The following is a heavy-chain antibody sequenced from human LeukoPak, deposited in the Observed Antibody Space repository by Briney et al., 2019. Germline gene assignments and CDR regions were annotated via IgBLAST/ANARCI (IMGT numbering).Heavy chain of an antibody. D-gene: IGHD3-9*01. J-gene: IGHJ6*03. CDR3: ARAHYDILTGTTPGHYYYYYYYMDV. V-gene: IGHV4-59*01. CDR1: GGSISSYY. Sequence: SETLSLTCTVSGGSISSYYWSWIRQPPGKGLEWIGYIYYSGSTNYNPSLKSRVTISVDTSKNQFSLKLSSVTAADTAVYYCARAHYDILTGTTPGHYYYYYYYMDVWGKGTTVTVSS. CDR2: IYYSGST.